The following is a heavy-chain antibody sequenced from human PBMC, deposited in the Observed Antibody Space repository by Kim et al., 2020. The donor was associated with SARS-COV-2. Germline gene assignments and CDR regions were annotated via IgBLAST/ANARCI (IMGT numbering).Heavy chain of an antibody. Sequence: GGSLRLSCAASGFTFSSYAMHWVRQAPGKGLEWVAVISYDGSNKYYADSVKGRFTISRDNSKNTLYLQMNSLRAEDTAVYYCARDRGSHFDYWGQGTLVTVSS. CDR3: ARDRGSHFDY. D-gene: IGHD3-10*01. J-gene: IGHJ4*02. CDR2: ISYDGSNK. V-gene: IGHV3-30*04. CDR1: GFTFSSYA.